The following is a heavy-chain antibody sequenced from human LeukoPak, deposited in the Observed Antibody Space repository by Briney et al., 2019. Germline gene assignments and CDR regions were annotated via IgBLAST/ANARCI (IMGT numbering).Heavy chain of an antibody. J-gene: IGHJ4*02. D-gene: IGHD4-23*01. V-gene: IGHV1-2*02. CDR2: INPNSGGT. Sequence: ASVKVSCKASGYTFTGYYIHWVRQAPGQGLEWMGWINPNSGGTNYAQKFQGRVTMTRDTSISTAYMELSRLRSDDTAVYYCARDLSMGVRWPLGYWGQGTLVTVSS. CDR1: GYTFTGYY. CDR3: ARDLSMGVRWPLGY.